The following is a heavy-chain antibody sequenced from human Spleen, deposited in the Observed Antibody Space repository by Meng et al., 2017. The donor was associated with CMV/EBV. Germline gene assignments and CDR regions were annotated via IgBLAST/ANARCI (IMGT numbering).Heavy chain of an antibody. Sequence: ASVKVSCKASGYTFTSYGISWVRQAPGQGLEWMGIINPSGGSTSYAQKFQGRVTMTRDTSTSTVYMELSSLRSEDTAVYYCARVVSGRYAFDIWGQGTMVTVSS. D-gene: IGHD1-26*01. CDR1: GYTFTSYG. CDR2: INPSGGST. J-gene: IGHJ3*02. V-gene: IGHV1-46*01. CDR3: ARVVSGRYAFDI.